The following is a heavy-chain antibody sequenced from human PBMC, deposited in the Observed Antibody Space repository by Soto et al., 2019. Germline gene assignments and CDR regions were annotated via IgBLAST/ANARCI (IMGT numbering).Heavy chain of an antibody. CDR1: GYTFTSYD. Sequence: ASVKVSCKASGYTFTSYDINWVRQATGQGLEWIGWMNPNSGNTGYAQKFQGRVTMTTDTSTSTAYMELRSMRSDDTAVYYCARVVRGVIDYWGQGTLVTVSS. V-gene: IGHV1-8*01. D-gene: IGHD3-10*01. CDR3: ARVVRGVIDY. J-gene: IGHJ4*02. CDR2: MNPNSGNT.